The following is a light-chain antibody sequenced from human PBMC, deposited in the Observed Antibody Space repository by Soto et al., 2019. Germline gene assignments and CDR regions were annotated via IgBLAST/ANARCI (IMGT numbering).Light chain of an antibody. CDR2: DVT. CDR3: SSYTNKDTLL. Sequence: QSALTQPASVSGSPGQSITISCTGNSSAVGGYDHVSWYQQHPGKAPKLIIYDVTVRPSGISPRFSGSKSDNTASLAVSGLQPEDEADYYCSSYTNKDTLLFGGGTKLTVL. CDR1: SSAVGGYDH. J-gene: IGLJ3*02. V-gene: IGLV2-14*03.